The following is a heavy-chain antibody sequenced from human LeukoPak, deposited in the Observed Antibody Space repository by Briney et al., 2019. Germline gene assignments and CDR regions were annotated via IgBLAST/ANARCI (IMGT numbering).Heavy chain of an antibody. J-gene: IGHJ3*02. V-gene: IGHV4-39*07. D-gene: IGHD2-2*01. Sequence: SETLSLTCTVSGGSISSSSYYWGWIRQPPGKGLEWIGSIYYSGSTYYNPSLKSRVTISVDTSKNQFSLKLSSVTAADTAVYYCARGFVVNSPDAFDIWGQGTMVTVSS. CDR1: GGSISSSSYY. CDR2: IYYSGST. CDR3: ARGFVVNSPDAFDI.